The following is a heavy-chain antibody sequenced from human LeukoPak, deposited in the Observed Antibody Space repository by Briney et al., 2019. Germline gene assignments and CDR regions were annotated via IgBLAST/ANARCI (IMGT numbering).Heavy chain of an antibody. CDR3: ARSVEGYCSGGSCYSYYYYMDV. CDR2: MYYSGST. V-gene: IGHV4-39*07. Sequence: SETLSLTCTVSGGSISSSSYYWGWIRQPPGKGLEWIGSMYYSGSTYYNPALKSRITITVDTSKNQFSLKLSSVTAADTAVYYCARSVEGYCSGGSCYSYYYYMDVWGKGTTVTVSS. CDR1: GGSISSSSYY. D-gene: IGHD2-15*01. J-gene: IGHJ6*03.